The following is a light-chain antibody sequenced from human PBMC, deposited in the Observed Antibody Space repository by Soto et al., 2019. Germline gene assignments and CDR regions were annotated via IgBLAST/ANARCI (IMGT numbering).Light chain of an antibody. J-gene: IGKJ5*01. CDR1: QSLLHITGETF. Sequence: DVVITQTPLSLSFAPLHPSSISCESSQSLLHITGETFLFWYLQKPGQSPQLLIYEVSTRVSGVPDRFSGSGSGTDFTLEISRVETDDVGIYYCMQSTQLPPTFGQGTRLEIK. CDR3: MQSTQLPPT. CDR2: EVS. V-gene: IGKV2D-29*02.